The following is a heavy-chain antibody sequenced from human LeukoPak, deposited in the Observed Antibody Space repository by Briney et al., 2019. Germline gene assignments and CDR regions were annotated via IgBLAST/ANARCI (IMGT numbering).Heavy chain of an antibody. J-gene: IGHJ4*02. Sequence: GASVKVSCKASGYTFTGYYVHWVRQAPGQGLEWMGWINPSSGGTNYAQKFQGRVTMTGDTSISTVYMELSRLSSDDTAVYFCAGRPDTAMVPIFDHWGQGTLVTISS. D-gene: IGHD5-18*01. CDR1: GYTFTGYY. CDR3: AGRPDTAMVPIFDH. V-gene: IGHV1-2*02. CDR2: INPSSGGT.